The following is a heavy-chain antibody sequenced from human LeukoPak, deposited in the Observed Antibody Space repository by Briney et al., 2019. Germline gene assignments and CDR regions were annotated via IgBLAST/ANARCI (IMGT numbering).Heavy chain of an antibody. D-gene: IGHD1-26*01. CDR3: ARASWWELTRFDP. CDR2: INSDGSST. J-gene: IGHJ5*02. V-gene: IGHV3-74*01. CDR1: GFTFSSYW. Sequence: GGSLRLSCAASGFTFSSYWMHWVRQAPGRGLVWVSRINSDGSSTSYADSVKGRFTISRDNAKNTLYLQMNSLRAEDTAVYYCARASWWELTRFDPWGQGTLVTVSS.